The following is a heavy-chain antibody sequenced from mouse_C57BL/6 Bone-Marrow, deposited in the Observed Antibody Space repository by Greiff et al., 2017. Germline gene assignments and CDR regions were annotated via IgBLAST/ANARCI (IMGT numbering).Heavy chain of an antibody. CDR2: IYPGSGST. J-gene: IGHJ4*01. V-gene: IGHV1-55*01. CDR3: ERFCDYDGGYAMDY. Sequence: QVQLQQPGAELVKPGASVKMSCKASGYTFTSYWITWVKQRPGQGLEWIGDIYPGSGSTNYNEKFKSKATLTVDTSSSTAYMQLSSLTSEDSAVYYCERFCDYDGGYAMDYWGQGTSVTVSS. D-gene: IGHD2-4*01. CDR1: GYTFTSYW.